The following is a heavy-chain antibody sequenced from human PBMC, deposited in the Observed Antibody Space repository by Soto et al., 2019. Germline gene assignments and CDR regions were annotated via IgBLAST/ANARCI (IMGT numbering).Heavy chain of an antibody. J-gene: IGHJ4*02. V-gene: IGHV1-69*12. Sequence: QVQLVQSGAEVKKPGSSVKVSCKASGGTFSSYAISWVRQAPGQGLEWMGGIIPIFGTANYAQKFQGRVTITADESTSTAYMELSSLRSEDTAVYYCASTYCTNGVCYPTNFDYWGQGTLGTVSS. D-gene: IGHD2-8*01. CDR1: GGTFSSYA. CDR2: IIPIFGTA. CDR3: ASTYCTNGVCYPTNFDY.